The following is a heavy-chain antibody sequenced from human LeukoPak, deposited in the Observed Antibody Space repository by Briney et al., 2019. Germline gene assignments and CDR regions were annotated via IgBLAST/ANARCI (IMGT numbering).Heavy chain of an antibody. CDR3: AKSPLYYDFWSGYYH. V-gene: IGHV3-43D*03. D-gene: IGHD3-3*01. CDR1: GFTFEDYV. J-gene: IGHJ4*02. CDR2: ISWDGGST. Sequence: GSLRLSCAASGFTFEDYVMHCVCQTPRGGLEWLSLISWDGGSTYYADSVKGRFTISRDNSKNSLYLQMNSLRAEDTALYYCAKSPLYYDFWSGYYHWGQGTLVTVSS.